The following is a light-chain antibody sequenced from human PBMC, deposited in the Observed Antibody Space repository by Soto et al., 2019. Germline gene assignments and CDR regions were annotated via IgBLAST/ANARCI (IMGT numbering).Light chain of an antibody. CDR1: QSVSSSY. CDR2: GAS. Sequence: IVLTQSPGTLSLSPGERATLSCRASQSVSSSYLAWYQQKPGQAPRLLISGASSRATGSPDRFSGSGAGTDFTLTISRLEPEDVAVYYCQQYGSSPLTFGGGTKVEIK. J-gene: IGKJ4*01. CDR3: QQYGSSPLT. V-gene: IGKV3-20*01.